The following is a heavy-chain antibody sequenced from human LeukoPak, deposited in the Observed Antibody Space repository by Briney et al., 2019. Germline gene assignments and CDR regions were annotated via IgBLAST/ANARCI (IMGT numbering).Heavy chain of an antibody. V-gene: IGHV1-8*01. CDR2: MNPNSGNT. Sequence: ASVEVSCKASGYTFTSYDINWVRQATGQGLEWMGWMNPNSGNTGYAQKFQGRVTMTRNTSISTAYMELSSLRSEDTAAYYCARVDSSGYYFVYWGQGTLVTVSS. CDR3: ARVDSSGYYFVY. D-gene: IGHD3-22*01. J-gene: IGHJ4*02. CDR1: GYTFTSYD.